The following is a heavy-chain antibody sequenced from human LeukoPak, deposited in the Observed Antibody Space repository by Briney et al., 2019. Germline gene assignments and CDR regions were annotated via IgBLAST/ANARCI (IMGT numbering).Heavy chain of an antibody. V-gene: IGHV1-18*01. CDR1: GYTFTSYA. D-gene: IGHD3-10*01. CDR3: AREESYGMNV. CDR2: IANYNGDT. Sequence: ASLKVSCKASGYTFTSYAISWVRQAPGQGLEWMGCIANYNGDTNYAQNLQGRVTMTTDISTRTVYMELRSLRSDDTAVYFCAREESYGMNVWGQGTTVTVSS. J-gene: IGHJ6*02.